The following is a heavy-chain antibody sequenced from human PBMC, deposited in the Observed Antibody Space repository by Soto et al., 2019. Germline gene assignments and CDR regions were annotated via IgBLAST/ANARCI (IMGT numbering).Heavy chain of an antibody. D-gene: IGHD2-15*01. CDR2: IYYSGST. CDR1: GVSISSYY. CDR3: ARHTPAISISDH. V-gene: IGHV4-59*08. Sequence: SETLSLTCTVSGVSISSYYWSWIRQPPGKGLEWIGYIYYSGSTNYNPSLKSRVTISVDTSKNQFSLKLSSVTAADTAVYYCARHTPAISISDHWGQGTLVTVSS. J-gene: IGHJ4*02.